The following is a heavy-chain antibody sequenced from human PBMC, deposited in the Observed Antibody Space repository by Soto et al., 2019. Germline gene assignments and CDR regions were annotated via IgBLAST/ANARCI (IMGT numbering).Heavy chain of an antibody. CDR3: ERDGDGGFGLDV. V-gene: IGHV4-4*02. CDR2: IYHSGST. D-gene: IGHD4-17*01. CDR1: GGSIGSSNW. J-gene: IGHJ6*02. Sequence: QVQLQESGPGLVKPSGTLSLTCAVSGGSIGSSNWWSWVRQSPGKGLEWIGEIYHSGSTNYSPSLKSRVTISIDKSKHQTALKLSSVTAADTAVYYCERDGDGGFGLDVWGRGTTVTVSS.